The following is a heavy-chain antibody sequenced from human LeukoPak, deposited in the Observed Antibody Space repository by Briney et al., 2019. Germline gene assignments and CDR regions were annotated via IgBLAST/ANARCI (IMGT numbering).Heavy chain of an antibody. CDR1: GFTFSTAW. V-gene: IGHV3-15*07. CDR2: IKSKTDGGTT. D-gene: IGHD3-10*01. CDR3: TTDRGSGVGASDY. J-gene: IGHJ4*02. Sequence: GGSLRLSCAASGFTFSTAWMNWVRQAPGKGLEWVGRIKSKTDGGTTDYAAPVKGRFTISRDDSKNTLSLQMNGLRTEDTALYYCTTDRGSGVGASDYWGQGTLVTVSS.